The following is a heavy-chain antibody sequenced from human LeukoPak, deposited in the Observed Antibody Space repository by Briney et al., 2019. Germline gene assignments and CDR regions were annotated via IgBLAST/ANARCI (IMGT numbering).Heavy chain of an antibody. CDR2: IINSGGTV. CDR3: ARVGRGVYGMDV. Sequence: GGPLRLSCAASGFTFSIHGMNWVRQAPGKGLEWVSYIINSGGTVYYTDSVQGRFTISRDNARNSLFLRMNSLRDEDTAVYYCARVGRGVYGMDVWGQGTTVTVSS. J-gene: IGHJ6*02. D-gene: IGHD3-10*01. CDR1: GFTFSIHG. V-gene: IGHV3-48*02.